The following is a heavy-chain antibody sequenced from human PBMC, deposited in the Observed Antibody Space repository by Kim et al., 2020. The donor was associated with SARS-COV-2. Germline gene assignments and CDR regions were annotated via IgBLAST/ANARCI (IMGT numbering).Heavy chain of an antibody. V-gene: IGHV3-30*04. D-gene: IGHD5-12*01. Sequence: GGSLRLSCAASGFTFSSYAMYWVRQAPGKGLEWVAVISYDGSNKYYADSVKGRFTISRDNSKNTLYLQMNSLRAEDTAVYYCARVATLDYWGQGTLVTVSS. CDR2: ISYDGSNK. CDR3: ARVATLDY. CDR1: GFTFSSYA. J-gene: IGHJ4*02.